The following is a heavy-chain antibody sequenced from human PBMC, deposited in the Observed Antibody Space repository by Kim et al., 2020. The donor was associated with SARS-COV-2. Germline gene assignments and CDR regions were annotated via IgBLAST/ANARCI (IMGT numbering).Heavy chain of an antibody. D-gene: IGHD2-15*01. J-gene: IGHJ3*01. V-gene: IGHV4-4*07. Sequence: PSLKSRVTMSIDTSKNQLSLKLNSVTAADTAVYYCATSDLHRGNPFDCFDVWGQGEMVTVSS. CDR3: ATSDLHRGNPFDCFDV.